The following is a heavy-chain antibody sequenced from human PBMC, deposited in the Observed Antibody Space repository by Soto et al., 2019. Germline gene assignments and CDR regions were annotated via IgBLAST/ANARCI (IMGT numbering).Heavy chain of an antibody. CDR3: ARANGGNSLFCFVDC. V-gene: IGHV3-23*01. Sequence: EVQLLESGGGLVHPGGSLRLSCAASGFTFTNYAMAWVRQAPGKGLEWVSSVSISGDRTYNADSVEGRFTISRDNSKNSLYLQMISLRVEDTALYYCARANGGNSLFCFVDCWGQGTLVTVSS. CDR2: VSISGDRT. CDR1: GFTFTNYA. J-gene: IGHJ4*02. D-gene: IGHD2-21*02.